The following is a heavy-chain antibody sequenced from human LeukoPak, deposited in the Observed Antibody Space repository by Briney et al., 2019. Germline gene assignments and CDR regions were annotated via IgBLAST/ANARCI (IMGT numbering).Heavy chain of an antibody. V-gene: IGHV3-23*01. CDR3: VTRGSGRYYFDH. CDR2: ISASGHST. D-gene: IGHD6-19*01. J-gene: IGHJ4*02. Sequence: PGGSLRLSCTASGFTFSSYSMAWVRQAPGKGLEWVSGISASGHSTNHADSVRGRFTITRDSSKNTLLLQMDSLTADDTAVYYCVTRGSGRYYFDHWGQGALVTVSS. CDR1: GFTFSSYS.